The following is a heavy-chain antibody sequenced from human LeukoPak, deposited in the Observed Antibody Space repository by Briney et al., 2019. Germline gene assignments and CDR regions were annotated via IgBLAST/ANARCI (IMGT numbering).Heavy chain of an antibody. CDR2: IKQDGTEK. J-gene: IGHJ5*02. CDR1: GFPFSSYW. Sequence: GESLRLSCAVSGFPFSSYWMNWVRQPPGKGLEWVAKIKQDGTEKYYVDSVKGRFTISRDNAKNSLYLHMNSVRAEDSAVYYCARDVYYYDSSGFDPWGQGTLVTVSS. V-gene: IGHV3-7*01. CDR3: ARDVYYYDSSGFDP. D-gene: IGHD3-22*01.